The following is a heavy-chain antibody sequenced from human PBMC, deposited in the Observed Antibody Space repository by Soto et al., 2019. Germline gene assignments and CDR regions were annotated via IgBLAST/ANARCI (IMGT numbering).Heavy chain of an antibody. Sequence: ASVKVSCKASGYTFTSYAMHWVRQAPGQRLEWMGWINAGNGNTKYSQKFQGRVTITRVTSASTAYMELSSLRSEDTAVYYCARAYTMVRGVPSPAYWGQGTLVTVSS. CDR3: ARAYTMVRGVPSPAY. CDR2: INAGNGNT. CDR1: GYTFTSYA. D-gene: IGHD3-10*01. J-gene: IGHJ4*02. V-gene: IGHV1-3*01.